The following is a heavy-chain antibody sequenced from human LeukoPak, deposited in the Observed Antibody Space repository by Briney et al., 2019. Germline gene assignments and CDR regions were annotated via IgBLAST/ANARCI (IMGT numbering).Heavy chain of an antibody. D-gene: IGHD2-15*01. CDR3: AKEKRYCSGGSCYRPLDY. Sequence: GRSLRLSCAASGFTFDDYAMHWVRQAPGKGLEWVSGISWNSGSIVYADSVKGRFTISRDNAKNSLYLQMNSLRAEDTALYYCAKEKRYCSGGSCYRPLDYWGQGTLVTVSS. CDR1: GFTFDDYA. V-gene: IGHV3-9*01. J-gene: IGHJ4*02. CDR2: ISWNSGSI.